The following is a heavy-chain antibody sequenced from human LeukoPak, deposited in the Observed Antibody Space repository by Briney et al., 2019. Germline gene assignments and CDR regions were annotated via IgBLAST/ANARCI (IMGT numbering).Heavy chain of an antibody. Sequence: GGSLRLTCAASGFTFSGYWMHWVRQVPEKGLVLVSRIDNGGSGTTYADSVKGRFTASRDNAKNTLYLQMNSLRAEDTAIYYCARGGVWDTIFRVVQYMDVWGKGTTVTVS. CDR2: IDNGGSGT. D-gene: IGHD3-3*01. J-gene: IGHJ6*03. CDR3: ARGGVWDTIFRVVQYMDV. V-gene: IGHV3-74*01. CDR1: GFTFSGYW.